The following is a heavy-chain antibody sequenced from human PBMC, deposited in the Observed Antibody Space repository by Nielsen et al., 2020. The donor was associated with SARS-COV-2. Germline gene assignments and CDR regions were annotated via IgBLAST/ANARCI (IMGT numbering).Heavy chain of an antibody. J-gene: IGHJ3*01. Sequence: SETLSLTCTVSGYSISSGFYWGWVRQPPGKGLEWIGSIYHGEIINYNPSLKSRVTISVDTSKNQFSLNLSSVTAADTAVYYCAKTVTALTLPFNLWGQGTLVTVSS. V-gene: IGHV4-38-2*02. CDR3: AKTVTALTLPFNL. D-gene: IGHD1-1*01. CDR1: GYSISSGFY. CDR2: IYHGEII.